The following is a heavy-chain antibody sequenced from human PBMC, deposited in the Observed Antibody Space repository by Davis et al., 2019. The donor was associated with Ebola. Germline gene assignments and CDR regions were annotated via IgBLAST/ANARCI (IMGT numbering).Heavy chain of an antibody. V-gene: IGHV3-48*02. CDR2: ISSSSSSI. CDR3: ASGGFDY. J-gene: IGHJ4*02. CDR1: GLSFSTYS. Sequence: GESLKISCADPGLSFSTYSMNWVRQAPGKGLEWVSYISSSSSSIHYADSVKGRFTISRDNAKNSLYMQMNSLRDEDTAVYYCASGGFDYWGQGTLVTVSS.